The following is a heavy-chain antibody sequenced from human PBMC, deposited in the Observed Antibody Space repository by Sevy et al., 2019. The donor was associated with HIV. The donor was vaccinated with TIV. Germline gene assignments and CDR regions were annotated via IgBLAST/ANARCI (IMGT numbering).Heavy chain of an antibody. V-gene: IGHV4-59*08. CDR3: AGENAWGRGYS. D-gene: IGHD1-26*01. Sequence: SETLSLTCTVSGGSITSLYWNWIRQPPGKGLEWIANIYYNGHINYNPSLKSRVTLSLDTSKNQFFLRLSSVTAAGTAMYYCAGENAWGRGYSWGQGTLVTVSS. CDR1: GGSITSLY. CDR2: IYYNGHI. J-gene: IGHJ4*02.